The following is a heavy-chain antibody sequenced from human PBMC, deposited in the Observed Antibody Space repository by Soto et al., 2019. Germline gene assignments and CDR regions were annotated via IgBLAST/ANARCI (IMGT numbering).Heavy chain of an antibody. V-gene: IGHV5-51*03. D-gene: IGHD2-15*01. CDR1: GYSLTNYW. CDR2: IYPGDSDT. Sequence: EVQLVQSGAEVKKPGDSLKISCKSSGYSLTNYWICWVRQMPGKGLEWMAVIYPGDSDTRYSPSFPGQVTISADKSISTAYLQWTNLKASDTAMYYCATTYCSGGHCHSFDLCGRGTLVT. CDR3: ATTYCSGGHCHSFDL. J-gene: IGHJ2*01.